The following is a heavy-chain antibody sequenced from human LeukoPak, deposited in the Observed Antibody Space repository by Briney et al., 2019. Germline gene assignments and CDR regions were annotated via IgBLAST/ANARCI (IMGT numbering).Heavy chain of an antibody. D-gene: IGHD3-10*01. CDR3: AKDLHMVRGVFGAFDI. J-gene: IGHJ3*02. CDR2: ISSSSSTI. CDR1: GFTFSSYS. Sequence: GGSLRLSCAASGFTFSSYSMNWVRQAPGKGLEWVSYISSSSSTIYYADSVKGRFTISRDNAKNSLYLQMNSLRAEDTAVYYCAKDLHMVRGVFGAFDIWGQGTMVTVSS. V-gene: IGHV3-48*01.